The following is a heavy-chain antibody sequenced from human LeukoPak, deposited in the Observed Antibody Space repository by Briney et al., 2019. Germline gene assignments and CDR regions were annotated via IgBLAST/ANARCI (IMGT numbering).Heavy chain of an antibody. J-gene: IGHJ5*02. CDR3: ARHYGP. CDR2: IYDSGST. D-gene: IGHD3-10*01. V-gene: IGHV4-39*01. Sequence: STYFMSWIRQPPGKGLEWIGSIYDSGSTYYNPSLKSRVTISVDTSKNQFSLKLNSVTAADTAVYYCARHYGPWGQGTLVTVSS. CDR1: STYF.